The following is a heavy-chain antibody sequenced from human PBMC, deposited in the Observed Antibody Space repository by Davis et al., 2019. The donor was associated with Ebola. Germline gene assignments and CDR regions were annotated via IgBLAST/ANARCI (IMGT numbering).Heavy chain of an antibody. CDR1: AFTFSSYG. J-gene: IGHJ4*02. V-gene: IGHV3-23*01. Sequence: GESLKISCEASAFTFSSYGMSWVRQAPGKGLEWVSSIRGRGYTKQYAGSVEGRFTISRDNSKNTLSLQMNSLRADDTAIYYCAKGWVTTGTEFGSGGQGTLVTVSS. CDR3: AKGWVTTGTEFGS. CDR2: IRGRGYTK. D-gene: IGHD4-17*01.